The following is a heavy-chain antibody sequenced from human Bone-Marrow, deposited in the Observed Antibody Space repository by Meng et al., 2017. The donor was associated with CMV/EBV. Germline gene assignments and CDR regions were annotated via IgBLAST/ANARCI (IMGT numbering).Heavy chain of an antibody. J-gene: IGHJ6*02. Sequence: GESLKISCAASGFTFSGSAMHWVRQASGKGLEWVGRIRSKANSYATAYAASVKGRFTISRDDSKNTAYLQMNSLKTEDTAVYYCTSTTYYYYGMDVWGQGTTVTVSS. D-gene: IGHD1-26*01. CDR2: IRSKANSYAT. CDR1: GFTFSGSA. CDR3: TSTTYYYYGMDV. V-gene: IGHV3-73*01.